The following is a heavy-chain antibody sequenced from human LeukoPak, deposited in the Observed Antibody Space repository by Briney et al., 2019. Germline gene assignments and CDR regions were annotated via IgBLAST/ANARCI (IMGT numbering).Heavy chain of an antibody. CDR1: GGSISSYY. V-gene: IGHV4-59*12. D-gene: IGHD4-23*01. CDR2: IYYSGST. Sequence: SETLSLTCTVSGGSISSYYWSWIRQPPGKGLEWIGYIYYSGSTNYNPSLKSRVTISVDTSKNQFSLKLSSVTAADTAVYYCARGDYGGNTYPGVYDYWGQGTLVTVSS. J-gene: IGHJ4*02. CDR3: ARGDYGGNTYPGVYDY.